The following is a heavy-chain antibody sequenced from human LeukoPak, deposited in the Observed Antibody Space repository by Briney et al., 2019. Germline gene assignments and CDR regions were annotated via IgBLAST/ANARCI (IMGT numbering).Heavy chain of an antibody. CDR3: ARVRGYSYGRLYYFDY. CDR1: GGSFSGYY. Sequence: SETLSVTCAVYGGSFSGYYWSWIRQPPGNGLEWIGEINHSGSTNYNPSLKSRVTISEDTSKNQFSLKLSSVTAADTAVYYCARVRGYSYGRLYYFDYWGQGTLVTVSS. V-gene: IGHV4-34*01. J-gene: IGHJ4*02. CDR2: INHSGST. D-gene: IGHD5-18*01.